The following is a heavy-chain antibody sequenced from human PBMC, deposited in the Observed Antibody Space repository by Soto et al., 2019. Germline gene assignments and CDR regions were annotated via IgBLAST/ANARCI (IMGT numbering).Heavy chain of an antibody. D-gene: IGHD3-16*01. CDR1: GYSFTRYG. CDR3: AMVDVYVTPSPQDV. CDR2: INTYNGNT. J-gene: IGHJ6*02. Sequence: QVQLVQSRAEVKNPGASVKVSCKASGYSFTRYGIAWARQAPGQGLEWMGWINTYNGNTNYAQNLQGRVTLTTKTPARTTNMELTSLRSTDTAIYYCAMVDVYVTPSPQDVWGQGTTVIVSS. V-gene: IGHV1-18*01.